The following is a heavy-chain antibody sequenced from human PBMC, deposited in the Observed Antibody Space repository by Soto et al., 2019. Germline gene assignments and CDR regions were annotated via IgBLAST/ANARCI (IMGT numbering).Heavy chain of an antibody. D-gene: IGHD1-26*01. Sequence: PRGSLRLSCTASGFTFSTFDMNWVRQAPGEGLEWVSYISSPGGTMYYADSLKGRFTISRDNAKNSLYLQMNSLKTEDTAVYYCITTYSGTPARPYLDLWGQGTPVTVSS. CDR3: ITTYSGTPARPYLDL. J-gene: IGHJ4*02. CDR1: GFTFSTFD. CDR2: ISSPGGTM. V-gene: IGHV3-48*03.